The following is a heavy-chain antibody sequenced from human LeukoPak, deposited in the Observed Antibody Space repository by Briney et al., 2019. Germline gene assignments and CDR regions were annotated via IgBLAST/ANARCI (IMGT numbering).Heavy chain of an antibody. CDR1: RGSISRPNYD. Sequence: SETLSLTCSVSRGSISRPNYDWGWFQHPPRNGLEWIGYISYSGSTNYNPSLKSRVTISADTSKNQFSLTLRSVTAADTAVYYCARDRDSYYQAAFDIWGQGTVVTVPS. D-gene: IGHD3-22*01. J-gene: IGHJ3*02. CDR2: ISYSGST. V-gene: IGHV4-61*01. CDR3: ARDRDSYYQAAFDI.